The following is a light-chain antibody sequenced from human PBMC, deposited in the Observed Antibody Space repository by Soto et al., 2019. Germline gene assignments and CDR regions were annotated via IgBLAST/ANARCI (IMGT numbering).Light chain of an antibody. CDR2: GPS. J-gene: IGKJ5*01. CDR1: QSVSSSY. Sequence: EIVLTQSPGTLSLSPGERATLSCRASQSVSSSYLAWYQQKPGQAPWLLIYGPSRRASGVPDRFSGSGSGTNFTLTISGLEPEDFAVYYCHQYDSSPFTFGQGTRLDI. CDR3: HQYDSSPFT. V-gene: IGKV3-20*01.